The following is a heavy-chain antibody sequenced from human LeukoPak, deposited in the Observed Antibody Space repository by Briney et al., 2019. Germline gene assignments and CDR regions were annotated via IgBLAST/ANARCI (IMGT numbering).Heavy chain of an antibody. D-gene: IGHD5-18*01. Sequence: SETLSLTCAVYGGSFSGDYWSWIRQPPGKGLEWIGEINHSGSTNYNPSLKSRVTISVDTSKNQFSLKLSSVTAADTAVYYCARGARGYSYGYYYYYGMDVWGQGTTVTVSS. J-gene: IGHJ6*02. CDR1: GGSFSGDY. V-gene: IGHV4-34*01. CDR2: INHSGST. CDR3: ARGARGYSYGYYYYYGMDV.